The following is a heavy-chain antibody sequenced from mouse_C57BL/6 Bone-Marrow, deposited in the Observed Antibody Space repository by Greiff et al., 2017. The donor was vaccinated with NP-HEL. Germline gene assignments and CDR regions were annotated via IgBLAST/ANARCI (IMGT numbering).Heavy chain of an antibody. Sequence: EVKLVESGGGLVQSGRSLRLSCATSGFTFSDFYMEWVRQAPGKGLEWIAASRNKANDYTTEYSVSVKGRFIVSRDTSQSILYLQMNALRAEDTAIYYCARDDSNYGFAYWGQGTLVTVSA. CDR2: SRNKANDYTT. CDR3: ARDDSNYGFAY. D-gene: IGHD2-5*01. CDR1: GFTFSDFY. J-gene: IGHJ3*01. V-gene: IGHV7-1*01.